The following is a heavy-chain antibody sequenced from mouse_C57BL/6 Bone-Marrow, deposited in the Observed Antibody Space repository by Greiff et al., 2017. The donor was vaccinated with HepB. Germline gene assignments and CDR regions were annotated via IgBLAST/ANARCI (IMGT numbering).Heavy chain of an antibody. J-gene: IGHJ2*01. CDR3: ARDYYGSSYSDY. CDR2: IYPGDGDT. Sequence: QVQLQQSGPELVKPGASVKISCKASGYAFSSSWMNWVKQRPGKGLEWIGRIYPGDGDTNYNGKFKGKATLTADKSSSTAYMQLSSLTSEDSAVYFCARDYYGSSYSDYWGQGTTLTVSS. V-gene: IGHV1-82*01. CDR1: GYAFSSSW. D-gene: IGHD1-1*01.